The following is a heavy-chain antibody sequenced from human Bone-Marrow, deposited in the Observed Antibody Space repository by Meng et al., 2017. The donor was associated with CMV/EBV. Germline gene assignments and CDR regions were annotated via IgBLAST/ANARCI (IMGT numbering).Heavy chain of an antibody. D-gene: IGHD2-21*01. Sequence: GESLKISCTASGFTFSDYWMTWVRQTPGKGLEYVASIKNDGSENYYVHSVNGRFTISRDNAKNSLYLQMTSLRAEDTAINYCARDWGTVTNCGGDCLSYWGQGTLVTVSS. CDR3: ARDWGTVTNCGGDCLSY. J-gene: IGHJ4*02. V-gene: IGHV3-7*03. CDR2: IKNDGSEN. CDR1: GFTFSDYW.